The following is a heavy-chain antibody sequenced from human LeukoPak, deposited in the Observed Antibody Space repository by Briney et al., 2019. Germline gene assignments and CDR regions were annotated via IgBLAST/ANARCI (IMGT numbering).Heavy chain of an antibody. D-gene: IGHD3-10*01. Sequence: ASVKVSCKASGYTFTGYYMQGVRQAPGQGLEWMGWINPNSGGTNYAQKFQGRVTMTRDTSISTAYMELSRLRSDDTAVYYCARLMPSITRGGYNWFDPWGQGTLVTVSS. CDR2: INPNSGGT. CDR1: GYTFTGYY. CDR3: ARLMPSITRGGYNWFDP. J-gene: IGHJ5*02. V-gene: IGHV1-2*02.